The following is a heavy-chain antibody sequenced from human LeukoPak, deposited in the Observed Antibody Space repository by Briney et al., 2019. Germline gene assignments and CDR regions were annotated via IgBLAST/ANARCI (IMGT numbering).Heavy chain of an antibody. Sequence: PGGSLRLSCAASGFTFSSYGMHWVRQAPGKGLEWVAVIWYDGSNKYYADSVKGRFTISRDNSKNTLYLQMNSLRAEDTAVYYCARAGRNPDAFDIWGQGTVVTVSS. J-gene: IGHJ3*02. CDR3: ARAGRNPDAFDI. V-gene: IGHV3-33*01. CDR2: IWYDGSNK. CDR1: GFTFSSYG.